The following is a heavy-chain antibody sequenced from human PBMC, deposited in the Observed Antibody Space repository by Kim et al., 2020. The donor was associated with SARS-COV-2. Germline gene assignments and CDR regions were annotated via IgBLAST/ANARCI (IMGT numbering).Heavy chain of an antibody. V-gene: IGHV4-59*01. CDR3: AGATGANRGLDPFDY. CDR2: IYYSGST. Sequence: SETLSLTCTVSGGSISSYYWSWIRQPPGKGLEWIGDIYYSGSTNYNPSLKSRVTISVDTTKNQFSLKLSSVTAADTAVYYCAGATGANRGLDPFDYWGQGILVTVSS. J-gene: IGHJ4*02. CDR1: GGSISSYY. D-gene: IGHD2-15*01.